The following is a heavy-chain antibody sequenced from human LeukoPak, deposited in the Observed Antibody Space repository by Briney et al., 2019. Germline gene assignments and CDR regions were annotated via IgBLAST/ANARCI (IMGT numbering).Heavy chain of an antibody. D-gene: IGHD3-22*01. CDR1: GFTFSSYS. J-gene: IGHJ4*02. CDR2: ISSSSSYI. Sequence: GGSLRLSCAASGFTFSSYSMNWVRQAPGKGLEWVSSISSSSSYIYYADSVKGRFTISRDNAKNSLYLQMNSLRAKDTAVYYCARFYYYDTRAFDYWGQGTLVTVSS. CDR3: ARFYYYDTRAFDY. V-gene: IGHV3-21*01.